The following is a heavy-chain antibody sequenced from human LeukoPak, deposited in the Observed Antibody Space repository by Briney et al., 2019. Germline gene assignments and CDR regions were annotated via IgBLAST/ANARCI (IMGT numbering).Heavy chain of an antibody. CDR3: ASMWRGYNPFDY. D-gene: IGHD5-24*01. V-gene: IGHV1-69*13. CDR1: GGTFSSYA. J-gene: IGHJ4*02. Sequence: ASVKVSCKASGGTFSSYAIIWVRQAPGQGLEWMGGIIPIFGTANYAQKFQGRVTITADESTSTAYMELSSLRSEDTAVYYCASMWRGYNPFDYWGQGTLVTVSS. CDR2: IIPIFGTA.